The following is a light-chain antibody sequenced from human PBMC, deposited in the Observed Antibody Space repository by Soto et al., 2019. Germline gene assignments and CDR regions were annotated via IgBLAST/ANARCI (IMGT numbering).Light chain of an antibody. CDR3: CAYASTHLV. Sequence: QSALTQPASVSGSPGQSISISCTGTSSDVGSSSFLSWYQQHPGKAPKLMIYDGSQRPSGVSNRFSGSKSGNTASLTISGLQAEDEADYYCCAYASTHLVFGGGTKLTVL. CDR1: SSDVGSSSF. V-gene: IGLV2-23*01. CDR2: DGS. J-gene: IGLJ3*02.